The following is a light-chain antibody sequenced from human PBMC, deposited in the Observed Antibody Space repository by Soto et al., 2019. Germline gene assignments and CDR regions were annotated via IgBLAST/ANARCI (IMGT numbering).Light chain of an antibody. J-gene: IGKJ5*01. CDR3: QQYITYST. V-gene: IGKV1-5*03. Sequence: EIRMSQSPSTLSGTIGDRVTITCLASQTMSSWLAWYQQKPGKAPKLLIYKASTLKSGVPSRFSGSGSGTEFTLTISSLQPDDFATYYCQQYITYSTFGQGTRLEIK. CDR1: QTMSSW. CDR2: KAS.